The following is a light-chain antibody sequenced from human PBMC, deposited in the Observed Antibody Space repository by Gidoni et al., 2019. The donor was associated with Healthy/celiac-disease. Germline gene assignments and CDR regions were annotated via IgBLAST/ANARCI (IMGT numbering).Light chain of an antibody. CDR3: QQYGSSPMYT. CDR2: GAS. CDR1: QSVSSRY. V-gene: IGKV3-20*01. J-gene: IGKJ2*01. Sequence: EIVLTQSPGTLSLSPGERATLSCRASQSVSSRYLAWYQQNPGQAPRLLIYGASSRATGIPDMFSGSASGTDFTLTISRLEPEDFAVYYCQQYGSSPMYTFGQGTKLEIK.